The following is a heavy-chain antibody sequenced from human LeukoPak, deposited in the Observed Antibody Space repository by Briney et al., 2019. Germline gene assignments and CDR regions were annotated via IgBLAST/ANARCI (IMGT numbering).Heavy chain of an antibody. Sequence: ESSETPSLTCTVSGDSSSSYYWSCIRQPAGRGLEWIGRIYSSGNTNYNHSLQSRVIMSVDMSKNQFSLKLSSVTAADTAVYYCASSGGATRSGYYHMDVWGKGTTVTVSS. J-gene: IGHJ6*03. D-gene: IGHD1-26*01. CDR1: GDSSSSYY. CDR3: ASSGGATRSGYYHMDV. CDR2: IYSSGNT. V-gene: IGHV4-4*07.